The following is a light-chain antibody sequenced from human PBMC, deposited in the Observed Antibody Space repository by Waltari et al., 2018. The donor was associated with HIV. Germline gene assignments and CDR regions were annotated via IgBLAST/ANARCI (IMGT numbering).Light chain of an antibody. Sequence: QLVLTQSPSASASLGASVKLTCTLSSGHSHYAIAWHQQQPDKGPRYLMKLNSDGSHTKGDGIPDRFSGSSSGAERYLTISTLQSEDEADYYCQTWGTGIQVFGSGTKVTVL. CDR3: QTWGTGIQV. V-gene: IGLV4-69*01. J-gene: IGLJ1*01. CDR1: SGHSHYA. CDR2: LNSDGSH.